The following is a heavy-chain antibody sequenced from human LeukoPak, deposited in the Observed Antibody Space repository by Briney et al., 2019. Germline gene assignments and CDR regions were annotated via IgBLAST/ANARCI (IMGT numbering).Heavy chain of an antibody. CDR3: AKWGAATRSWPTTIDY. CDR1: RFTFDDYI. D-gene: IGHD2-15*01. V-gene: IGHV3-23*01. CDR2: ISGSGGST. Sequence: GGSLRLSCAASRFTFDDYIMHWVRQAPGKGLEWVSAISGSGGSTYYADSVKGRFTISRDNSRNTLYLQMNSLRAEDTAVYYCAKWGAATRSWPTTIDYWGQGTLVTVSS. J-gene: IGHJ4*02.